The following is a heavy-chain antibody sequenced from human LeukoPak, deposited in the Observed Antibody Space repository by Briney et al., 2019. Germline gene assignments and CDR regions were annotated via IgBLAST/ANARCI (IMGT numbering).Heavy chain of an antibody. CDR3: AQGDALYSGSYNLDY. D-gene: IGHD1-26*01. CDR2: IRYDGSNK. CDR1: GFTFSSYG. V-gene: IGHV3-30*02. Sequence: PGGSLRLSCAASGFTFSSYGMHWVRQAPGKGLEWVAFIRYDGSNKYYADSVKGRFTISRDNSKNTLYLQMNSLRAEDTAVYYCAQGDALYSGSYNLDYWGQGTLVTVSS. J-gene: IGHJ4*02.